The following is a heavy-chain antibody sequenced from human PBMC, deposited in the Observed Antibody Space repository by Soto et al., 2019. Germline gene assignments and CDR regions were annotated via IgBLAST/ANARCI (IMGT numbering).Heavy chain of an antibody. J-gene: IGHJ5*02. CDR2: ISAYNGNT. CDR1: GYTFTSYG. D-gene: IGHD1-7*01. CDR3: ASHITGTTGNWFDP. V-gene: IGHV1-18*01. Sequence: ASVKVSCKASGYTFTSYGISWVRQAPGQGLEWMGWISAYNGNTNYAQKFQGRVTMTTDTSTSTAYMELRSLRSDDTAVYYCASHITGTTGNWFDPWGQGTLVTVSS.